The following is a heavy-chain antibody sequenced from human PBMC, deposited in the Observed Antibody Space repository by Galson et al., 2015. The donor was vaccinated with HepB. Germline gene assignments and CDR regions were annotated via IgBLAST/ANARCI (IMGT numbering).Heavy chain of an antibody. D-gene: IGHD2-8*02. CDR1: GYDFRSYV. Sequence: SVKVSCKASGYDFRSYVISWVRQAPGQGLEWMGWISVYAANTVYAEKFQGRVTLTTDTTTTTAYMGMKNLKADDTAVYYCARDQSTGTPIWEYWGQGTLVTVSS. J-gene: IGHJ1*01. CDR2: ISVYAANT. V-gene: IGHV1-18*01. CDR3: ARDQSTGTPIWEY.